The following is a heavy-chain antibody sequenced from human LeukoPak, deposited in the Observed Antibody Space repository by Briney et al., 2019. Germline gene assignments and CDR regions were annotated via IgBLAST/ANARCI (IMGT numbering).Heavy chain of an antibody. V-gene: IGHV1-24*01. Sequence: ASVKVSCKVSGYTLTKLSMHWVRQAPGKGLEWMGGFDPEDGETIYAQKFQGRVTITADESTSTAYMELSSLRSEDTAVYYCARDLDYRFDPWGQGTLVTVSA. CDR3: ARDLDYRFDP. D-gene: IGHD4-11*01. J-gene: IGHJ5*02. CDR2: FDPEDGET. CDR1: GYTLTKLS.